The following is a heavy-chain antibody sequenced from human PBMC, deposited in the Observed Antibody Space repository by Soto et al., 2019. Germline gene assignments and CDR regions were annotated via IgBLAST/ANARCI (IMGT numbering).Heavy chain of an antibody. V-gene: IGHV3-33*01. Sequence: GGSLRLSCAASGFTFSSYGMHWVRQAPGKGLEWVAVIWYDGSNKYYADSVKGRFTISRDNSKNTLYLQMNSLRAEDTAVYYCARAGYCSSTSCYWPYYYYYMDVWGKGTTVTVSS. J-gene: IGHJ6*03. CDR1: GFTFSSYG. CDR2: IWYDGSNK. D-gene: IGHD2-2*01. CDR3: ARAGYCSSTSCYWPYYYYYMDV.